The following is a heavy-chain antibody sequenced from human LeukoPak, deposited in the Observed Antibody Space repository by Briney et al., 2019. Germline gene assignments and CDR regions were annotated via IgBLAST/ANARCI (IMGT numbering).Heavy chain of an antibody. D-gene: IGHD3-3*01. Sequence: ASVKVSCKASGYTFTSYAMHWVRQAPGQRLEWMGWINAGNGNTKYSQEFQGRVTITRDTSASTAYMELSSLRSEDMAVYYCARANAQSILGMRETRAYDRYYYYYYMDVWGKGTTVTVSS. CDR2: INAGNGNT. J-gene: IGHJ6*03. V-gene: IGHV1-3*03. CDR3: ARANAQSILGMRETRAYDRYYYYYYMDV. CDR1: GYTFTSYA.